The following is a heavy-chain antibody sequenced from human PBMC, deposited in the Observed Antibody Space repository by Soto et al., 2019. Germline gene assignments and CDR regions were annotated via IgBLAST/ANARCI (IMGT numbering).Heavy chain of an antibody. D-gene: IGHD6-6*01. CDR3: ARSIAARPRWFDP. CDR1: GGTFSSYA. V-gene: IGHV1-69*13. J-gene: IGHJ5*02. CDR2: IIPIFGTA. Sequence: GASVKVSCKASGGTFSSYAISWVRQAPGQGLEWMGGIIPIFGTANYAQKFQGRVTITADESTSTAYMELSSLRSEDTAVYYCARSIAARPRWFDPWGQGTLVTVS.